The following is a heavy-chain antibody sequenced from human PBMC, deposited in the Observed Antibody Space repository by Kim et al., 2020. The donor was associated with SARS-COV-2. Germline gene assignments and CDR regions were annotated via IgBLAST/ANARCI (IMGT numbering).Heavy chain of an antibody. Sequence: SVKVSCKASGGTFSSYAISWVRQAPGQGLEWMGGIIPIFGTANYAQKFQGRVTITADESTSTAYMELSSLRSEDTAVYYCARDRPIEGDNIIAYYYYGMDVWGQGTTVTVSS. D-gene: IGHD3-16*01. CDR2: IIPIFGTA. V-gene: IGHV1-69*13. J-gene: IGHJ6*02. CDR3: ARDRPIEGDNIIAYYYYGMDV. CDR1: GGTFSSYA.